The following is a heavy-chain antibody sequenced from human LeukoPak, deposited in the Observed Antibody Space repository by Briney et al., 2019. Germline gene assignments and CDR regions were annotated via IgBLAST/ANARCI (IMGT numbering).Heavy chain of an antibody. CDR2: IYTSGTT. V-gene: IGHV4-61*02. D-gene: IGHD3-9*01. CDR1: GGSVRRGNYY. CDR3: ARSEYDILTGYYKGGFYFDY. Sequence: SETLSLTCTVSGGSVRRGNYYWTWIRQPAGSGLEWIGRIYTSGTTDYNPSLRTRVTISVDASRNQFSLNLSSVTAADTAVYYCARSEYDILTGYYKGGFYFDYWGQGTLVTVSS. J-gene: IGHJ4*02.